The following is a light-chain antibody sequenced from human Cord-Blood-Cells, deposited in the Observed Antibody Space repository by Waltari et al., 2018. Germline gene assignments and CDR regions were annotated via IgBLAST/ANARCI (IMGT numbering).Light chain of an antibody. CDR1: QSVSSN. J-gene: IGKJ2*03. V-gene: IGKV3-15*01. CDR3: QQYNNWPYS. CDR2: GAS. Sequence: EIVMTQSPATLSVSPGERATLSCRASQSVSSNLAWYQQKPGQAPRLLSYGASTRATGIPARFSGSGSGTEFTLTISSLQSEDFAVYYGQQYNNWPYSFGHGTKLEIK.